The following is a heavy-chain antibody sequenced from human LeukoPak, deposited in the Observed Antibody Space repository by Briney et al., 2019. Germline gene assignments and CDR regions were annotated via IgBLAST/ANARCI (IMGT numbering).Heavy chain of an antibody. J-gene: IGHJ6*02. V-gene: IGHV3-53*01. Sequence: PGGSLRLSCAASGFTVSSNYMSWDRQAPGKGLEWVSVIYSGGSTYYADSVKGRFTISRDNSKNTLYLQMNSLRAEDTAVYYCARVGYGDYYYYYGMDVWGQGTTVTVSS. CDR3: ARVGYGDYYYYYGMDV. D-gene: IGHD4-17*01. CDR2: IYSGGST. CDR1: GFTVSSNY.